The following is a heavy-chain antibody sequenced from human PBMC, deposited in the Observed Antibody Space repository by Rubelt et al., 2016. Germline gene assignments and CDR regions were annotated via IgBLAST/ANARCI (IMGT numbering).Heavy chain of an antibody. CDR2: TYYRSKWYN. D-gene: IGHD1-1*01. CDR3: ASEEVSGTTKVNYYYYGMDV. Sequence: LEWLGRTYYRSKWYNDYAVSVKGRITINPDTSKNQFSLQLNSVTPEDTAVYYCASEEVSGTTKVNYYYYGMDVWGQGTTVTVSS. V-gene: IGHV6-1*01. J-gene: IGHJ6*02.